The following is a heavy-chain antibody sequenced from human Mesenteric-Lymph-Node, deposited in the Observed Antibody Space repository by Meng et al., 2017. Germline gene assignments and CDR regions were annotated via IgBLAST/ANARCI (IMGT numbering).Heavy chain of an antibody. D-gene: IGHD3-22*01. CDR3: AKAQVVVVITTALDY. J-gene: IGHJ4*02. CDR1: GFTFSSYS. Sequence: GESLKISCAASGFTFSSYSMNWVRQAPGKGLEWVSSISSSSNYIYYADSLEGRFTISRDNAKNSLYLQMNSLRAEDTALYYCAKAQVVVVITTALDYWGQGTLVTVSS. CDR2: ISSSSNYI. V-gene: IGHV3-21*04.